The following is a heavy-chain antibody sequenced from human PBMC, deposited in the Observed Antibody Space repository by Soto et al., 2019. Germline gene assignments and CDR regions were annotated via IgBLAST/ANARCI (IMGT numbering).Heavy chain of an antibody. CDR2: INPNSGGT. J-gene: IGHJ6*02. Sequence: ASVKFSCKSSGYTFTGYYMHWVRQAPGQGLEWMGWINPNSGGTNYAQKFQGWVTMTRDTSISTAYMELSRLRSDDTAVYYCAILGCRSTRCPHYYYGMDVLCQGNIVTV. D-gene: IGHD2-2*01. CDR1: GYTFTGYY. CDR3: AILGCRSTRCPHYYYGMDV. V-gene: IGHV1-2*04.